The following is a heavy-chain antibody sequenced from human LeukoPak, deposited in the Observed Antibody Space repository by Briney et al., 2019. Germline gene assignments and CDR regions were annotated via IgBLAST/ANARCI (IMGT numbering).Heavy chain of an antibody. V-gene: IGHV1-69*13. J-gene: IGHJ5*02. Sequence: ASVKVSCKASGGTFSSYAISWVRQAPGQELEWMGGIIPIFGTANYAQKFQGRVTITADESTSTAYMELSSLRSEDTAVYYCARGTIDCSGGSCYSNWFDPWGQGTLVTVSS. D-gene: IGHD2-15*01. CDR1: GGTFSSYA. CDR2: IIPIFGTA. CDR3: ARGTIDCSGGSCYSNWFDP.